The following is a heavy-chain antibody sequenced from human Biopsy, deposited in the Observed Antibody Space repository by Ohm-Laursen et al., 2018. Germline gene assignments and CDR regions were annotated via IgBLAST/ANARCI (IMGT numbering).Heavy chain of an antibody. CDR1: GSTFINYA. CDR3: ARGPHSGSHSCFDY. CDR2: IIPMFGTA. Sequence: SVNVSCKASGSTFINYAISWVRQAPGQGLEWMGGIIPMFGTANYAQLFQGRVTITADESTSTSYMELSRLTSEDTAIYYCARGPHSGSHSCFDYWGRGTLVTVSS. V-gene: IGHV1-69*13. D-gene: IGHD1-26*01. J-gene: IGHJ4*02.